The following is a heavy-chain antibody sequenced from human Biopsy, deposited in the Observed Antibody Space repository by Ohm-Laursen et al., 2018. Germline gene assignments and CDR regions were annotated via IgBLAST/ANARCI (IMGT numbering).Heavy chain of an antibody. CDR1: GYAVTDFS. Sequence: GASVKVSCKVSGYAVTDFSMHWVRQAPGKGLEWMGGFAPENGKTIYAQKFQGRVTMTEDTSTGTAYMELSSLRSEDTAVYYCAADINVWNVNYWGQGTQVTVSS. D-gene: IGHD1-1*01. J-gene: IGHJ4*02. CDR2: FAPENGKT. CDR3: AADINVWNVNY. V-gene: IGHV1-24*01.